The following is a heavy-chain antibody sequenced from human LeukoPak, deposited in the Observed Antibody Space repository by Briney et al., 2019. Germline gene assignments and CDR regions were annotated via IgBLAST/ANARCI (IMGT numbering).Heavy chain of an antibody. D-gene: IGHD4-17*01. CDR2: IYHSGST. V-gene: IGHV4-4*02. CDR1: GGSISSSNW. CDR3: ARAGYGDSDFDY. J-gene: IGHJ4*02. Sequence: SETLSLTCAVSGGSISSSNWWSWVRQPPGKGLEWIGEIYHSGSTNYNPSLKSRVTISVDTSKNQFSLKLNSVTAADTAVYYCARAGYGDSDFDYWGQGTLVTVSS.